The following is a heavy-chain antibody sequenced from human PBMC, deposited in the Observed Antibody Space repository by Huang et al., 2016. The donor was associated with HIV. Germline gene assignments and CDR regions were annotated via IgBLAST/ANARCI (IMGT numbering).Heavy chain of an antibody. V-gene: IGHV4-39*01. Sequence: QLQLQESGPGLVKPSETLSLTCTVSGGSFSSSSYYWGWIRQPPGKGLEWIGSIYYSGSTYTNPSPMSRGTRSVDTSKNQFSLKLSSVTAADTAVYYCARLPGSSGWYFYFDYWGQGTLVTVSS. J-gene: IGHJ4*02. D-gene: IGHD6-19*01. CDR2: IYYSGST. CDR3: ARLPGSSGWYFYFDY. CDR1: GGSFSSSSYY.